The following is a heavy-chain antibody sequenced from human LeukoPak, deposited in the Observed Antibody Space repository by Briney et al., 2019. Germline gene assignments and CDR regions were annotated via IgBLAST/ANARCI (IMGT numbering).Heavy chain of an antibody. CDR1: GGSISSSNW. D-gene: IGHD4-17*01. Sequence: PSGTLSLTCAVSGGSISSSNWWSWVRQPPGKGLEWIGEIYHSGSTNYNPSLKSRVTISVDKSKNQFSLKLSSVTAADTAVYYCARETLQKHDYGDQYYFDYWGQGTLVTVSS. CDR3: ARETLQKHDYGDQYYFDY. V-gene: IGHV4-4*02. CDR2: IYHSGST. J-gene: IGHJ4*02.